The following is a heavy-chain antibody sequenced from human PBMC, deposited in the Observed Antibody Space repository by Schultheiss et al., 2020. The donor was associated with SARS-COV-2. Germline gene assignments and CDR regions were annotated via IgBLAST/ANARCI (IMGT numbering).Heavy chain of an antibody. D-gene: IGHD6-19*01. Sequence: SETLSLTCAVSGGSISSGGYSWSWIRQPPGKGLEWIGYIYHSGSTYYNPSLKSRVTISVDTSKNQFSLKLSSVTAADTAVYYCARHSHMSSGWYVNWFDPWGQGTLVTVSS. CDR2: IYHSGST. J-gene: IGHJ5*02. CDR3: ARHSHMSSGWYVNWFDP. CDR1: GGSISSGGYS. V-gene: IGHV4-30-2*01.